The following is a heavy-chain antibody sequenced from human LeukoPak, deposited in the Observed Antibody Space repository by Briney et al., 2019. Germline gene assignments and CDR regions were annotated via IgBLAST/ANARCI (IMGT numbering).Heavy chain of an antibody. Sequence: PGGSLRLSCAASGFTLSNFWIHWVRQAPGKGLVWVSRINTDGSSTNYADSVKGRFAVSRDNAKNTLYLQMNSLRVEDTAVYYCARVIGWDEPLDLWGQGTMVTVSS. CDR1: GFTLSNFW. V-gene: IGHV3-74*01. J-gene: IGHJ3*01. CDR2: INTDGSST. D-gene: IGHD1-26*01. CDR3: ARVIGWDEPLDL.